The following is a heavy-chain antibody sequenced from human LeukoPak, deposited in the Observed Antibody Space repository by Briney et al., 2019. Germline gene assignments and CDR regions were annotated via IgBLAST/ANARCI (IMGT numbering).Heavy chain of an antibody. Sequence: QSGGSLRLSCAASGFTFRIYAMIWVRQAPGKGPEWVSGILASGGSTYYADSVKGRFTISRDNSKNTLYLQMNSLRAEDTAVYYCAKNYHDSSGYFSWAFDIWGQGTMVTLSS. J-gene: IGHJ3*02. V-gene: IGHV3-23*01. CDR2: ILASGGST. D-gene: IGHD3-22*01. CDR1: GFTFRIYA. CDR3: AKNYHDSSGYFSWAFDI.